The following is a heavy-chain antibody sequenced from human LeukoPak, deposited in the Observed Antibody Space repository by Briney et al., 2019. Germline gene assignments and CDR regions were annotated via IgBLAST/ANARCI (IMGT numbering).Heavy chain of an antibody. V-gene: IGHV1-8*01. D-gene: IGHD6-19*01. J-gene: IGHJ3*02. CDR2: MNPNSGNT. CDR1: GYTFSSYN. Sequence: GASVKVSCKTSGYTFSSYNINWVRQASGQGLEWMGWMNPNSGNTDYAEKFQGRVTMTRDTSINTAYMDLSSLESDDTAVYYCARGPRGSGWAHDAFEISGQRTMVTVSS. CDR3: ARGPRGSGWAHDAFEI.